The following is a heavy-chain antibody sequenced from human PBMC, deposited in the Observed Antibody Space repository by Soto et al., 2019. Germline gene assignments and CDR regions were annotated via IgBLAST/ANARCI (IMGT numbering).Heavy chain of an antibody. D-gene: IGHD3-3*01. Sequence: QLQLQASGSGLVKASQTLSLTCAVSGGSISSGGYSWSWIRQPPGKGLEWLGYIYHSGSSYYNPSLTSRVTLSVDRSKNQFSLRLSSVTAADTAVYYCARSITIFGVVVSYSYFDLWGRGTLVTVSS. CDR3: ARSITIFGVVVSYSYFDL. V-gene: IGHV4-30-2*01. CDR2: IYHSGSS. CDR1: GGSISSGGYS. J-gene: IGHJ2*01.